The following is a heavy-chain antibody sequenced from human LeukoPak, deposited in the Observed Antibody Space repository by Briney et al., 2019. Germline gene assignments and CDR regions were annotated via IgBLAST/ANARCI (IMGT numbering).Heavy chain of an antibody. CDR3: AKDDAWLQYGD. J-gene: IGHJ4*02. V-gene: IGHV3-23*01. Sequence: GGSLRLSCAASGITFSSYGMSWVRQAPGKGLEWVSSISSTGGTTYYADSVKGRFTISRDNSKGTVSLQMNSLRPEDTAVYYCAKDDAWLQYGDWGRGTLVTVSS. CDR2: ISSTGGTT. D-gene: IGHD5-24*01. CDR1: GITFSSYG.